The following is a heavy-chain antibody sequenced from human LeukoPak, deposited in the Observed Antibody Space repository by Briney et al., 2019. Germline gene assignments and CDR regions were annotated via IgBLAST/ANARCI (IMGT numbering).Heavy chain of an antibody. V-gene: IGHV4-59*11. Sequence: SETLSLTCTVSGGSISSHYWSWIRQPPRQGLERMGYIYYSGSSNYNHSPKSRVTISVDTSKNQLSLKLSSVTAADTAVYYCARGRRYYDFWSGYFPYYYMDVWGKGTTVTVSS. CDR3: ARGRRYYDFWSGYFPYYYMDV. D-gene: IGHD3-3*01. CDR1: GGSISSHY. CDR2: IYYSGSS. J-gene: IGHJ6*03.